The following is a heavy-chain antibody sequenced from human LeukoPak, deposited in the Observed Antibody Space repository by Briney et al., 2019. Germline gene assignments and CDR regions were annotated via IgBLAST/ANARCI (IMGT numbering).Heavy chain of an antibody. D-gene: IGHD3-10*01. J-gene: IGHJ5*02. CDR2: IYYSGST. CDR3: AREFRDYYGSGSYYDNWFDP. Sequence: SETLSLTCTVSGGSISSGGYYWSWIRQHPGKGLEWIGYIYYSGSTYYNPSHKSRVTISVDTSKNQFSLKLSSVTAADTAVYYCAREFRDYYGSGSYYDNWFDPWGQGALVTVSS. V-gene: IGHV4-31*03. CDR1: GGSISSGGYY.